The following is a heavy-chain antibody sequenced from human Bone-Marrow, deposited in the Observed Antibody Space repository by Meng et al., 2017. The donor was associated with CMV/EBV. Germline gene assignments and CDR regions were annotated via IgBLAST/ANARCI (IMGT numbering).Heavy chain of an antibody. V-gene: IGHV1-8*03. CDR2: MNPNSGNT. Sequence: ASVKVSCKASGYTFTGYYMHWVRQATGQGLEWMGWMNPNSGNTGYAQKFQGRVTITRNTSISTAYMELSSLRSEDTAVYYCARRVPAAIRSGVVWFDPWGQGTLVTVSS. CDR1: GYTFTGYY. J-gene: IGHJ5*02. D-gene: IGHD2-2*02. CDR3: ARRVPAAIRSGVVWFDP.